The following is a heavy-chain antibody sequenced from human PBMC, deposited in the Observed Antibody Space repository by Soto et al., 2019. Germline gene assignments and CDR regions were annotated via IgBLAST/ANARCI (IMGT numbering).Heavy chain of an antibody. J-gene: IGHJ4*02. CDR3: ARGLIVGATDFDY. D-gene: IGHD1-26*01. CDR1: GYTFTRYY. Sequence: ASVKVSCKSSGYTFTRYYMHWVRQAPGQGLEWMGIINPSGSGTSYAQKFQGRVTMTRDTSTSTVYMELSSLRSEDTAVYYCARGLIVGATDFDYWGQGTLVTVSS. CDR2: INPSGSGT. V-gene: IGHV1-46*01.